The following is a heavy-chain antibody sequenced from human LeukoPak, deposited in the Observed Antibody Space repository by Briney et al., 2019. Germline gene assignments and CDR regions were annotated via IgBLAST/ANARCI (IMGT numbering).Heavy chain of an antibody. Sequence: PGGSLRLSCAASGFTFSSYWMHWVRQAPGKGMVWVSRINSYESSTSYADSAKGRFTISRDHAKNTLYLQMNSLRAEDTAVYYCARDQGDYVWGSYQPLDAFDIWGQGTMVTVSS. CDR1: GFTFSSYW. J-gene: IGHJ3*02. CDR3: ARDQGDYVWGSYQPLDAFDI. V-gene: IGHV3-74*01. CDR2: INSYESST. D-gene: IGHD3-16*02.